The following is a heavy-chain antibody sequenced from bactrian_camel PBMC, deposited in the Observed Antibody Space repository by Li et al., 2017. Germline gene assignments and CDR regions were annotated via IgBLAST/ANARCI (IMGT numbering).Heavy chain of an antibody. D-gene: IGHD3*01. CDR3: AAVAEGRTVEGGVSLWTLFESGY. CDR2: IAGEHETT. J-gene: IGHJ4*01. Sequence: QLVESGGGAVQAGESLRLSCAVSGPSSGSHCMAWFRRVPGNELEGVAAIAGEHETTTYGDSVKGRFTVFKGNAGKTLYLQMNSLRPEDTAMYYCAAVAEGRTVEGGVSLWTLFESGYWGQGTQVTVS. CDR1: GPSSGSHC. V-gene: IGHV3S44*01.